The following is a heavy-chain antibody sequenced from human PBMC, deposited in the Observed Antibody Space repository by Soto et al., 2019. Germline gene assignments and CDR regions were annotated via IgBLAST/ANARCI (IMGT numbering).Heavy chain of an antibody. V-gene: IGHV3-72*01. CDR2: IRNKAKSYTT. CDR3: ARVNYYDSSGSSLDAFDI. J-gene: IGHJ3*02. Sequence: GGSLRLSCAASGFTFSDHFMDWVRQAPGKGLEWVGRIRNKAKSYTTQYAASVKGRFTISRDDSQNSLYLQMNSLGTGDTALYYCARVNYYDSSGSSLDAFDIWGQGTMVTVSS. CDR1: GFTFSDHF. D-gene: IGHD3-22*01.